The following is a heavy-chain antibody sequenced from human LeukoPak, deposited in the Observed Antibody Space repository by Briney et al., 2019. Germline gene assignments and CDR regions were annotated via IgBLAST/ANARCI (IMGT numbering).Heavy chain of an antibody. J-gene: IGHJ4*02. V-gene: IGHV3-53*01. CDR3: ARGGTFPIFDY. D-gene: IGHD2-15*01. CDR2: IYSGGST. CDR1: GFTVSSNY. Sequence: GGSLRLSCAASGFTVSSNYMSWVRQAPGKWLEWVSVIYSGGSTYYADSVKGRFTISRDNSKNTLYLQMNSLRAEGTAVYYCARGGTFPIFDYWGQGTLVTVSS.